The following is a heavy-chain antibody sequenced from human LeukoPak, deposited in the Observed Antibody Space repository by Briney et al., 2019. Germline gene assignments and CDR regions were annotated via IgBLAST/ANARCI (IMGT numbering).Heavy chain of an antibody. CDR2: IYGSGGNP. Sequence: PGGSLRLSCVASGFTFSSYAMSWVRQAPGKGLEWVSGIYGSGGNPDYADSVKGRFTISRDNSKNTLYLQMNGLRAEDTAVYYCAKLKMATILRAFDMWGQGTMVTVSS. CDR1: GFTFSSYA. V-gene: IGHV3-23*01. D-gene: IGHD5-24*01. J-gene: IGHJ3*02. CDR3: AKLKMATILRAFDM.